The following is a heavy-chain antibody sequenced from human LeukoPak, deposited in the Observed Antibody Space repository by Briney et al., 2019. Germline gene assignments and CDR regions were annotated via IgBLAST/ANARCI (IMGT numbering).Heavy chain of an antibody. D-gene: IGHD6-13*01. CDR3: ARAEAACGIDY. Sequence: SETLSLTCTVSGGSISSYYWSWIRQPPGKGLEWIGYIYYSGSTNYNPSLKSRVTISVDTSKNQFSLKLSSVTAADTAVYYCARAEAACGIDYWGQGTLVTVSS. J-gene: IGHJ4*02. V-gene: IGHV4-59*01. CDR1: GGSISSYY. CDR2: IYYSGST.